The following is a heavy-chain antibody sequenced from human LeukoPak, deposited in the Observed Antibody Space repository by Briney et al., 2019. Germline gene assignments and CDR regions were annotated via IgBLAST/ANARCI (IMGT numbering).Heavy chain of an antibody. D-gene: IGHD3-22*01. V-gene: IGHV3-30*18. J-gene: IGHJ4*02. Sequence: GGSLILSCAASGFTFNNFGMHWVRQAPGKGLEWVSVISYSGSVQFYADSVKGRFTISRDDSKNTVHMQMNRLRVEDTAVYYCAKSPRDSRDWTGTLDYWGQGALVTVSS. CDR1: GFTFNNFG. CDR3: AKSPRDSRDWTGTLDY. CDR2: ISYSGSVQ.